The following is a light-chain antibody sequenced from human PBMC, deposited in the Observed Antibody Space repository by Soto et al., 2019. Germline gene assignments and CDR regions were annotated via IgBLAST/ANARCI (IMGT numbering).Light chain of an antibody. J-gene: IGKJ1*01. V-gene: IGKV1-39*01. CDR3: QQSYSTRWT. CDR1: QSISSY. CDR2: AAS. Sequence: IQMTQSPSSMSASVGDRVTITCRASQSISSYLNWYQQKPGKAPKLLIYAASSLQSGVPSRFSGSGSGTDFTLTISSLQHEDFATYYCQQSYSTRWTFGQGTKVEIK.